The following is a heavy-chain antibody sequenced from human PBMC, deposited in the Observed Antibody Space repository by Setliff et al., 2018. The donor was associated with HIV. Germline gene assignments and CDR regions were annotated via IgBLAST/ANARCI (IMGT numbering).Heavy chain of an antibody. V-gene: IGHV4-31*03. CDR2: ISYSGST. J-gene: IGHJ4*01. Sequence: SETLSLTCNVSGSSFSSGIYYWTWIRQQPGKGLEWIGYISYSGSTYYNPSLKSRLTMSIDTSKSHFSLNLNSVTAADTAVYYCARGTTSITFDYWSHGTLVTVS. CDR1: GSSFSSGIYY. CDR3: ARGTTSITFDY. D-gene: IGHD1-1*01.